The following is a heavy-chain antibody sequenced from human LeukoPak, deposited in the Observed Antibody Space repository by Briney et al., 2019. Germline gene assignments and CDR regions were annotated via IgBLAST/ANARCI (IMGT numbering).Heavy chain of an antibody. D-gene: IGHD1-1*01. Sequence: GGSLRLSCAASGFTFSSYGMHWVRQAPGKGLEWVAFIRYDGSNKYYADSVKGRFTISRDNSKNTLYLQMNSLRAEDTAVYYCAKWGVALQNTTGTIMGGQGTLVTVSS. CDR2: IRYDGSNK. V-gene: IGHV3-30*02. CDR3: AKWGVALQNTTGTIM. CDR1: GFTFSSYG. J-gene: IGHJ4*02.